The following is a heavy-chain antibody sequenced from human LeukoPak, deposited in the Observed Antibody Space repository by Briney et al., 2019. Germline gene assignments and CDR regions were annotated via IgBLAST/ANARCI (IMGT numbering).Heavy chain of an antibody. CDR1: GYTFTGYY. D-gene: IGHD4-17*01. V-gene: IGHV1-2*02. CDR3: ARDLRDGDYGDVGY. CDR2: INPNSGGT. Sequence: RASVKVSCKASGYTFTGYYMHWVRQAPGQGLEWMGWINPNSGGTNYAQKFQGRVTMTRGTSISTAYMELSRLRSDDTAVYYCARDLRDGDYGDVGYWGQGTLVTVSS. J-gene: IGHJ4*02.